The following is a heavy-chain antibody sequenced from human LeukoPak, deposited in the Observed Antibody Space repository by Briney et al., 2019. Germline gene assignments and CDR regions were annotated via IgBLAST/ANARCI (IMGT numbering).Heavy chain of an antibody. Sequence: GGSLRLSCAASGFTFSSYSMNWVRQAPGKGLEWVSSISSSSSYIYYADSVKGRFTISRDNAKNSLYLQMNSLRAEDTAVYYCARDSPNYDILTGYRYGMDVWGQGTTVTVSS. J-gene: IGHJ6*02. CDR2: ISSSSSYI. CDR3: ARDSPNYDILTGYRYGMDV. CDR1: GFTFSSYS. V-gene: IGHV3-21*01. D-gene: IGHD3-9*01.